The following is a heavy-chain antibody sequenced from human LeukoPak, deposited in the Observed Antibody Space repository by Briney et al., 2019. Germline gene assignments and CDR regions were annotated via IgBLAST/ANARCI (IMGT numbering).Heavy chain of an antibody. Sequence: PSETLTLTCTVPDTSINSSYWSWIRQSPGKGLEGIVNIYYHENTYYIPSIESRVIISIDTSKRQFSLKLTSVTAADTAVYYCARGFDAHNSFDIWGQGTMVTVSS. CDR2: IYYHENT. CDR3: ARGFDAHNSFDI. CDR1: DTSINSSY. D-gene: IGHD3-9*01. J-gene: IGHJ3*02. V-gene: IGHV4-59*08.